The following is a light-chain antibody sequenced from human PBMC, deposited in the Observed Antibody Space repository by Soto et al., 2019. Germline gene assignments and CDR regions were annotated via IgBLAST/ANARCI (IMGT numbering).Light chain of an antibody. J-gene: IGKJ5*01. CDR3: QQFRSSPIT. Sequence: EIVLTQSPGTLSLSPGERATLSCRASQSVSSSYLAWYQQKPGQAPRLLIYGASSRATGIPDRFSCSGSGRDFTLSISRLEPEDSAVYYGQQFRSSPITFGQGTRLEIK. CDR1: QSVSSSY. V-gene: IGKV3-20*01. CDR2: GAS.